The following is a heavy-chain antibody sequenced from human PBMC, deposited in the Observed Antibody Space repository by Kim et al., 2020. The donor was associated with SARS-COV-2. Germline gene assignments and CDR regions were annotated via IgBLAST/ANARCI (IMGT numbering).Heavy chain of an antibody. CDR3: AKDLIAAPRGTLGY. V-gene: IGHV3-23*01. J-gene: IGHJ4*02. Sequence: AASVKGRFTISRDNSKNTLYLQMNSLRAEDTAVYYCAKDLIAAPRGTLGYWGQGTLVTVSS. D-gene: IGHD6-6*01.